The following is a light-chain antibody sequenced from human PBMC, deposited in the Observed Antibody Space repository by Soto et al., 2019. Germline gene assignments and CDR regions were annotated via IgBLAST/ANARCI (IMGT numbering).Light chain of an antibody. CDR1: QDISNY. CDR2: DAS. J-gene: IGKJ4*01. Sequence: DIQMTQSPSSLSASVGDRVTMTCQASQDISNYLNWYQQKPGKAPKLLIYDASNLETGVPSRFSGSGSGTDLTFTISSLQPEDIATYYCQQYDNLPLTFGGGTKVEIK. V-gene: IGKV1-33*01. CDR3: QQYDNLPLT.